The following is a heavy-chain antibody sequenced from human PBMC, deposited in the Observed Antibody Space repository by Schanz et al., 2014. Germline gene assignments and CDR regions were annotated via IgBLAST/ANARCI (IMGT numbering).Heavy chain of an antibody. J-gene: IGHJ5*02. D-gene: IGHD3-10*01. Sequence: EVQLVESGGGLVQPGGSLRLSCTASGFTFSDYWMSWVRQAPGRGLEWVSRIKSDGSSTSYADSVKGRFTISRDNAKNTLYLQMNSLRAEDTAVYYCARPALWFGDNCFDPWGQGTLVTVSP. CDR2: IKSDGSST. CDR1: GFTFSDYW. V-gene: IGHV3-74*02. CDR3: ARPALWFGDNCFDP.